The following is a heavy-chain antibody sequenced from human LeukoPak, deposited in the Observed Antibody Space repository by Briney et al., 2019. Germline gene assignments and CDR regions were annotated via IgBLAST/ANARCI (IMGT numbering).Heavy chain of an antibody. D-gene: IGHD1-26*01. CDR1: GYTFTSYY. CDR3: ARVKDQVGAAYYFDY. CDR2: VNPSDGTT. V-gene: IGHV1-46*01. Sequence: ASVKVSCKASGYTFTSYYIHWVRQAPGQGLEWMGIVNPSDGTTNYAQKFQGRVTMTRDTSTSTVYMELSGLRSEDTAAYYCARVKDQVGAAYYFDYWGQGTLVTVSS. J-gene: IGHJ4*02.